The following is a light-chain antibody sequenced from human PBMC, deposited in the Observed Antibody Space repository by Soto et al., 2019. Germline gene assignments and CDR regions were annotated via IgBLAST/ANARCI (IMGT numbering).Light chain of an antibody. Sequence: AIQLTQSPSSLSASVGDRVTITCRASQDIRGALAWYQQKPGKPPKLLIFDVSSLQSGVPSRFSGSGSGTDFTLTITSLQPEDFATYYCQQANSFPYTFGQGTKLEIK. V-gene: IGKV1-13*02. CDR1: QDIRGA. J-gene: IGKJ2*01. CDR3: QQANSFPYT. CDR2: DVS.